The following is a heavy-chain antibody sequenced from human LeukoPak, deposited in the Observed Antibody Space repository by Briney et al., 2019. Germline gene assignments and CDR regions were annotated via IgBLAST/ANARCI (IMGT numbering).Heavy chain of an antibody. Sequence: QPGRSLRLSCAASGFTFSNYAMHWVRQAPGKGLEWVAIISYDGSNKYSADSVKGRFTISRDNAKNSLYLQMNSLRAEDTAVYYCARDLRPYGADYWGQGTLVTVSS. V-gene: IGHV3-30*04. D-gene: IGHD4-17*01. CDR2: ISYDGSNK. CDR1: GFTFSNYA. CDR3: ARDLRPYGADY. J-gene: IGHJ4*02.